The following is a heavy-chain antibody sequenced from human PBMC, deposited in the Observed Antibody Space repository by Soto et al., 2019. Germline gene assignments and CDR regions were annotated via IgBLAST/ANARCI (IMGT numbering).Heavy chain of an antibody. V-gene: IGHV1-69*13. Sequence: ASVKVSCKASGGTFSSYAISWVRQAPGQGLEWMGGIIPIFGTANYAQKFQGRVTITADESTSTAYMELSSLRSEDTAVYYCARDTYIVVVTDYYYYGMDAWGQGTTVTVSS. CDR2: IIPIFGTA. CDR1: GGTFSSYA. D-gene: IGHD2-21*02. CDR3: ARDTYIVVVTDYYYYGMDA. J-gene: IGHJ6*02.